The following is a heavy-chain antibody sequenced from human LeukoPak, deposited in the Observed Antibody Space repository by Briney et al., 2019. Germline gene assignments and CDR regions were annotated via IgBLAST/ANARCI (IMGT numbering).Heavy chain of an antibody. V-gene: IGHV1-8*01. Sequence: ASVTVSCKASGYTFTSYDINWVRQATGQGLEWMGWMNPNSGNTGYAQKFQGRVTMTRNTSISTAYMELSSLRSEDTAVYYCARGSSSRAWTYYYYYMDVWGKGTTVTISS. J-gene: IGHJ6*03. D-gene: IGHD6-6*01. CDR2: MNPNSGNT. CDR3: ARGSSSRAWTYYYYYMDV. CDR1: GYTFTSYD.